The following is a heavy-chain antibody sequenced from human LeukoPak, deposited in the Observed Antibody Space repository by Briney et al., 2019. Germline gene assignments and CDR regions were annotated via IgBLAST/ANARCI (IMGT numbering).Heavy chain of an antibody. CDR3: ARAYSSSWYLNWFDP. Sequence: PSETLSLTCTVSGYSISSGYHWGWIRQPPGKGLEWIGNIYHSGSTYYNPSLKSRVTISVDTSKNQFSLKLSSVTAADTAVYYCARAYSSSWYLNWFDPWGQGTPVTVSS. V-gene: IGHV4-38-2*02. D-gene: IGHD6-13*01. J-gene: IGHJ5*02. CDR2: IYHSGST. CDR1: GYSISSGYH.